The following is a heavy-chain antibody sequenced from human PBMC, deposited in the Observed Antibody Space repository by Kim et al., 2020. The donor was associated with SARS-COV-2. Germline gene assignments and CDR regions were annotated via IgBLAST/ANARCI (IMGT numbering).Heavy chain of an antibody. D-gene: IGHD3-9*01. J-gene: IGHJ6*02. CDR1: GGTFSSYA. Sequence: SVKVSCKASGGTFSSYAISWVRQAPGQGLEWMGGIIPIFGTANYAQKFQGRVTITADESTSTAYMELSSLRSEDTAVYYCARGSGILTGPRVQAFGMDVWGQGTTVTVSS. CDR2: IIPIFGTA. CDR3: ARGSGILTGPRVQAFGMDV. V-gene: IGHV1-69*13.